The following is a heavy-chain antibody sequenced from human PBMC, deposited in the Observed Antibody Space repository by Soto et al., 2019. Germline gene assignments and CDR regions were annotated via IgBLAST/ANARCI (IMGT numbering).Heavy chain of an antibody. CDR3: ARDGPTGSDTVTTYTPVFYYYGMDV. CDR2: INPSGGST. J-gene: IGHJ6*02. V-gene: IGHV1-46*01. D-gene: IGHD4-17*01. CDR1: GYTFTSYY. Sequence: QVQLVQSGAEVKKPGASVKVSCKASGYTFTSYYMHWVRQAPGQGLEWMGIINPSGGSTSYAQKFQGRVTMTRDTSTSTVYMELSSLRSEDTAVYYCARDGPTGSDTVTTYTPVFYYYGMDVWGQGTTVTVSS.